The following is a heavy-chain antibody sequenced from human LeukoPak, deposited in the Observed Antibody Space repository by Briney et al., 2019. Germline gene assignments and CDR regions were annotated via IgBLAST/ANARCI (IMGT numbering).Heavy chain of an antibody. J-gene: IGHJ4*02. CDR2: INRGGTTT. Sequence: GGSLRLSCAASGFTFSTCWMHWVRQAPGKGLVWVSRINRGGTTTNYADSVKGRFTISRDNAKNTLYLQMNSLRVEDTAVYYCARDLWGISDYWGQGTLVTVSS. CDR1: GFTFSTCW. V-gene: IGHV3-74*01. D-gene: IGHD3-16*01. CDR3: ARDLWGISDY.